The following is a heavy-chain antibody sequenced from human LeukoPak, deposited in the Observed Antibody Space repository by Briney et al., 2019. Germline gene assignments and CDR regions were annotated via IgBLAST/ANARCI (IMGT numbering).Heavy chain of an antibody. V-gene: IGHV3-7*01. CDR2: IKTDGSTT. D-gene: IGHD3-22*01. CDR1: GFSFSTYW. CDR3: TRDLNHDSSG. J-gene: IGHJ4*02. Sequence: GGPLRLSCAASGFSFSTYWMTWVRQAPGKGLECVANIKTDGSTTYYLDYVKGRCTISRNNARSILYLQMNSLRVEDTAVYYCTRDLNHDSSGWGQGTLVTVSS.